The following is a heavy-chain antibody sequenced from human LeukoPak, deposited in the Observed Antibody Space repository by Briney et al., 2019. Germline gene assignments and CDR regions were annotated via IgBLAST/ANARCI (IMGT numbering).Heavy chain of an antibody. V-gene: IGHV1-8*01. CDR1: GYTFTSYD. Sequence: ASVKVSCKASGYTFTSYDINWVRQATGQGLEWMGWMNPNSGNTGYAQKFQGRVTMTRNTSISTPYTELSSLRSEDTAVYSCARGLRRRCGGDCYLVYWGQGTLVTVSS. CDR2: MNPNSGNT. D-gene: IGHD2-21*02. CDR3: ARGLRRRCGGDCYLVY. J-gene: IGHJ4*02.